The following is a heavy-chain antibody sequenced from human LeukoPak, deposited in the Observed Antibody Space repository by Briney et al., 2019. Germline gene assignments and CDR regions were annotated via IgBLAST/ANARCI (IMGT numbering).Heavy chain of an antibody. J-gene: IGHJ4*02. V-gene: IGHV3-23*01. Sequence: SGGSLRLSCAASGFTFSSYAMSWVRQAPGKGLEWVSLINDSGGNTYYADSVKGRFTISRDNSKNTLFLQMSSTRAEHTAVYYCANTSAGIRGGYFDYWGQGTLVTVSS. CDR2: INDSGGNT. CDR1: GFTFSSYA. CDR3: ANTSAGIRGGYFDY. D-gene: IGHD3-10*01.